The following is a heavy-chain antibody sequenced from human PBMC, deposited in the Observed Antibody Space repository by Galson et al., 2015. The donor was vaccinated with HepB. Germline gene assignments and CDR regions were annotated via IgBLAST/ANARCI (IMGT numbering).Heavy chain of an antibody. Sequence: SLRLSCAASGFTFRNYAITWVRQAPGKGLEWVSAISNTGSSTYYADSVKGRFALSRDNSKNTLYLQMNSLRAEDTAVYYCAREMRTGTSMPWFDPWGQGTLVTVSS. J-gene: IGHJ5*02. CDR3: AREMRTGTSMPWFDP. CDR2: ISNTGSST. V-gene: IGHV3-23*01. CDR1: GFTFRNYA. D-gene: IGHD1-7*01.